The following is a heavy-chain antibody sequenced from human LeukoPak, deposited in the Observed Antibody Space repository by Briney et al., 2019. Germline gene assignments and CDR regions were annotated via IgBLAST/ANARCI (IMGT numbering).Heavy chain of an antibody. V-gene: IGHV3-21*01. Sequence: PGGSLRLSCAASGFTFSSYNMNWVRQAPGKGLEWVSSISSSSSYIYYADSVKGRFTISRDNAKNSLYLQMNSLRAEDTAVYYCARDLVLDYVWGSYRRDEGYFDYWGQGTLVTVSS. CDR2: ISSSSSYI. J-gene: IGHJ4*02. CDR3: ARDLVLDYVWGSYRRDEGYFDY. CDR1: GFTFSSYN. D-gene: IGHD3-16*02.